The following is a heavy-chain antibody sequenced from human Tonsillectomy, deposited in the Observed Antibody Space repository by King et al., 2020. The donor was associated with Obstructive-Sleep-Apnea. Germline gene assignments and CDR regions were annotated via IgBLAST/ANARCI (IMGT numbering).Heavy chain of an antibody. CDR2: IYHSGST. J-gene: IGHJ4*02. V-gene: IGHV4-30-2*01. CDR3: ARGYDILTGYFDY. CDR1: GGSISSGGYS. Sequence: QLQESGSGLVKPSQTLSLTCAVSGGSISSGGYSWSWIRQPPGKGLEWIGYIYHSGSTYYNPSLKSRVTISVDRSKNQFSLKLSSVTAADTAVYYCARGYDILTGYFDYWGQGTLVTVSS. D-gene: IGHD3-9*01.